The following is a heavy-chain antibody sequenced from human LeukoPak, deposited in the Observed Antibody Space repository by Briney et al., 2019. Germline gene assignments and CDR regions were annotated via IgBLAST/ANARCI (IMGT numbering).Heavy chain of an antibody. CDR2: IYYSGST. Sequence: SETLSLTCTVSGGSISSSSYYWGWIRQPPGKGLEWIGSIYYSGSTYYNPSLKSRVTISVDTPKNQFSLRLSSVTAADTAVYFCAYNRNFALDNWGQGTLVTVSS. V-gene: IGHV4-39*01. CDR1: GGSISSSSYY. J-gene: IGHJ4*01. CDR3: AYNRNFALDN. D-gene: IGHD1-14*01.